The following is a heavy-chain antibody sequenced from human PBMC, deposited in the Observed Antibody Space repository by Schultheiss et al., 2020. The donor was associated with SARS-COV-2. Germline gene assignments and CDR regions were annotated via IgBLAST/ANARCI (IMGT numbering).Heavy chain of an antibody. D-gene: IGHD6-13*01. J-gene: IGHJ5*02. CDR2: INHSGST. CDR1: GGSISSSNW. CDR3: ARGRIRSSWTNWFDP. V-gene: IGHV4-4*02. Sequence: SETLSLTCAVSGGSISSSNWWSWVRQPPGKGLEWIGEINHSGSTNYNPSLKSRVTISVDTSKNQFSLKLSSVTAADTAVYYCARGRIRSSWTNWFDPWGQGTLVTVSS.